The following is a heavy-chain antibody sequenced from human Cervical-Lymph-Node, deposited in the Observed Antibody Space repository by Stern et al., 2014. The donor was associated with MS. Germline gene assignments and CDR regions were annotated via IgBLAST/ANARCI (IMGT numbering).Heavy chain of an antibody. Sequence: VHLVESGPGLVKPSGTLSLTCAVSGGSITTSTWWTWVRQPPGKGLEWIGEIYHTGTTNYNPSLKRVTISVDKSKNQFSLKLRSVTAADTAFYYCTRRIYGDYGEWGQGTLVTVSS. CDR2: IYHTGTT. J-gene: IGHJ1*01. CDR1: GGSITTSTW. V-gene: IGHV4-4*02. D-gene: IGHD4-17*01. CDR3: TRRIYGDYGE.